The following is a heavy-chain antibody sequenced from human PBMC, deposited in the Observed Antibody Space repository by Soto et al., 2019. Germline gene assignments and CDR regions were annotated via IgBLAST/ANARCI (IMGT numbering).Heavy chain of an antibody. CDR1: GYTFTGYY. Sequence: WASVKVYCKASGYTFTGYYMHWVRQAPGQGLEWMGWINPNSGGTNYAQKFQGWVTMTRDTSISTAYMELSRLRSDDTAVYYCARGRTSMSERSHPTFEYWGQGTLVTVSS. CDR3: ARGRTSMSERSHPTFEY. V-gene: IGHV1-2*04. CDR2: INPNSGGT. J-gene: IGHJ4*02.